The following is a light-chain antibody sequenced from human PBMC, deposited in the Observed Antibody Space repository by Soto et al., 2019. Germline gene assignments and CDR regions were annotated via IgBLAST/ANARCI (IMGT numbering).Light chain of an antibody. CDR1: SSNIGSNY. J-gene: IGLJ3*02. CDR2: SDN. V-gene: IGLV1-47*02. Sequence: QSVLTQPPSASGTPGQRVTISCSGSSSNIGSNYVYWYQQLPGMAPKLLIYSDNRRPSGVPDRLSGSKSGTSASLVISGLRSEDEADYYCATWDDRLSGRVFGGGTKLTVL. CDR3: ATWDDRLSGRV.